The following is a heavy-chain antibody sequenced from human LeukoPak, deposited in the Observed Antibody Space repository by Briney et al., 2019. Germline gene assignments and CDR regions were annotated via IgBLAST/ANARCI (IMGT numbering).Heavy chain of an antibody. V-gene: IGHV4-34*01. CDR2: INHSGST. D-gene: IGHD3-10*01. Sequence: SETLSLTCAVYGGSFSGYYWSWIRQPPGKGLEWIGEINHSGSTNYNPSLKSRVTISVDTSKNQFSLKLSSVTAADTAVYYCAGHRYYGSGSYYNLPRSYMDVWGKGTTVTISS. CDR3: AGHRYYGSGSYYNLPRSYMDV. CDR1: GGSFSGYY. J-gene: IGHJ6*03.